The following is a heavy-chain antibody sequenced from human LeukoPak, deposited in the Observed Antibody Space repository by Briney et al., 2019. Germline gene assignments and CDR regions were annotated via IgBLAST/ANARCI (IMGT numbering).Heavy chain of an antibody. V-gene: IGHV4-39*01. CDR1: GGSIRSRDNY. D-gene: IGHD3-16*01. CDR2: TYYSGNT. J-gene: IGHJ6*02. CDR3: ARQETLTHYYIMDV. Sequence: SETLSLTYTVSGGSIRSRDNYWGWFRQPPGKGLEWIGSTYYSGNTYYNPSLESRVTISVDTSKNQFSLKVSSATAADTAVYYIARQETLTHYYIMDVWGQGTTVTVSS.